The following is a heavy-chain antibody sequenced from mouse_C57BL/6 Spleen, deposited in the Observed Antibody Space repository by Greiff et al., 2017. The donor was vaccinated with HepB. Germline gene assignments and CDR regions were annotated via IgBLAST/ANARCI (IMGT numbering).Heavy chain of an antibody. V-gene: IGHV1-76*01. CDR1: GYTFTDYY. CDR3: ARGGIITTRYFDV. D-gene: IGHD1-1*01. J-gene: IGHJ1*03. Sequence: LQESGAELVRPGASVKLSCKASGYTFTDYYINWVKQRPGQGLEWIARINPGSGNTYYNEKFKGKATLTAEKSSSTAYMQLSSLTSEDSAVYFCARGGIITTRYFDVWGTGTTVTVSS. CDR2: INPGSGNT.